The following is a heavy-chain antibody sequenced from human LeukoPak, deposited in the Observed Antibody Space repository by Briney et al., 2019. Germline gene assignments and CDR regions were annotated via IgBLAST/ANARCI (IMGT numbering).Heavy chain of an antibody. CDR3: ARVDYDFWSGYYYFDY. V-gene: IGHV4-4*02. Sequence: SETLSLTCAVSGGSISSSNWWSWVRQPPGKGLEWIGEIYHSGSTNYNPSLKSRVTISVDKSKNQFSLKLSSVTAADTAVYYCARVDYDFWSGYYYFDYWGQGTLVTVSS. CDR2: IYHSGST. CDR1: GGSISSSNW. J-gene: IGHJ4*02. D-gene: IGHD3-3*01.